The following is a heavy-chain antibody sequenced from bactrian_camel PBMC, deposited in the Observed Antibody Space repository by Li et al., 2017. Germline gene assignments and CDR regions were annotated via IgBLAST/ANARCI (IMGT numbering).Heavy chain of an antibody. J-gene: IGHJ4*01. Sequence: VQLVESGGGSVQAGGSLRLSCASSRYTYSTYFMAWFRQAPGKEREGVAALESSGVAKYSDSVKGRFTISRDNAKNAVYLQMNNLKSEDTALYYCGTGPPHRWGQGTQVTV. D-gene: IGHD7*01. CDR3: GTGPPHR. V-gene: IGHV3S40*01. CDR2: LESSGVA. CDR1: RYTYSTYF.